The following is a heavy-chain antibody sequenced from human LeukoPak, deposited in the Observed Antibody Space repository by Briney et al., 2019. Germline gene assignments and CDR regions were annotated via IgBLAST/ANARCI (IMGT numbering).Heavy chain of an antibody. J-gene: IGHJ3*02. CDR2: ISYDGSNK. Sequence: PGRSLRLSCAASGFTFSSYAMHWVRQAPGKGLEWVAVISYDGSNKYYADSVKGRFTISRDNSKNTLYLQMNSLRAEDTAVYYCARGWEWLAYAFDIWGQGTMVTVSS. V-gene: IGHV3-30-3*01. CDR3: ARGWEWLAYAFDI. CDR1: GFTFSSYA. D-gene: IGHD6-19*01.